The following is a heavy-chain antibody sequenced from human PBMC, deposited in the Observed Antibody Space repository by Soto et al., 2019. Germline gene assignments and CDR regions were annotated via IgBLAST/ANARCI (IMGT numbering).Heavy chain of an antibody. CDR1: GYTFFTYD. Sequence: ASAKVSCKASGYTFFTYDISWVRQAPGQGLEWMGWISTYSGDTKYAQKFQGRVTMTTDTSTTTAYLELRSLRSDDTAVYYCARHHGPTTSENWFGPWGQGTLVTVSS. J-gene: IGHJ5*02. CDR3: ARHHGPTTSENWFGP. V-gene: IGHV1-18*01. D-gene: IGHD5-12*01. CDR2: ISTYSGDT.